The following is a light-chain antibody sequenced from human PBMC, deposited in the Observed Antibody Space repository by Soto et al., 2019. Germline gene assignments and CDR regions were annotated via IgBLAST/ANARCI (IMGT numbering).Light chain of an antibody. CDR2: GAS. CDR3: HQYNSWFT. J-gene: IGKJ2*01. V-gene: IGKV3-15*01. Sequence: EIVLTQSPATLSVSPGERATLSCRASQNVRYNLAWYQQKPGQATRLLIYGASTRAIDIPPSFSGSGSGTEFTLTINSLQSEDFAVYYCHQYNSWFTFGQGTKLEIK. CDR1: QNVRYN.